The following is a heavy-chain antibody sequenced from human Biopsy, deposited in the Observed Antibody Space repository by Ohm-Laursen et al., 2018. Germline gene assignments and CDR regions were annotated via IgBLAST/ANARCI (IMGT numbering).Heavy chain of an antibody. CDR2: ISKGGDT. CDR1: GGSITDGY. D-gene: IGHD3-3*01. V-gene: IGHV4-59*01. CDR3: ARLYRLDDYWNDDPPDAFDV. Sequence: SETLSLTCTVSGGSITDGYWSWIRQSPGKGLEWIGFISKGGDTTYSPSLRGRVAISVDTSKNQFSLKLSSVTAADTAVFFCARLYRLDDYWNDDPPDAFDVWGQGTMVTVSS. J-gene: IGHJ3*01.